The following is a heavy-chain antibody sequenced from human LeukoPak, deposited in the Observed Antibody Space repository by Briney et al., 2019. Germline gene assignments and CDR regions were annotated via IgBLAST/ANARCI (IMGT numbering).Heavy chain of an antibody. Sequence: PGGSLRLSCAASGFTFSSYSMNWVRQAPGKGLEWVSSISSSSSYIYYADSVKGRFTISRDNATNSLYLQMNSLRAEDTAVYYCAPFYGSGTSPTFDPWGQGTLVTVSS. V-gene: IGHV3-21*01. CDR3: APFYGSGTSPTFDP. CDR1: GFTFSSYS. D-gene: IGHD3-10*01. CDR2: ISSSSSYI. J-gene: IGHJ5*02.